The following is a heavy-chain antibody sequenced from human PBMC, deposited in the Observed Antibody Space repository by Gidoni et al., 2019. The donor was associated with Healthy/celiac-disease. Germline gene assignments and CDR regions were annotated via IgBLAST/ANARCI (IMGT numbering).Heavy chain of an antibody. J-gene: IGHJ6*02. Sequence: EVQLLESGGGLVQPGGSLRLSCAASGFTLSSYAMSWVRQAPGKGLEWVSSSSGSGGSTYYADSVKGRFTISRDNSKNTLYLQMNSLRAEDTAVYYCAKGIFGVVPGSYYYGMDVWGQGTTVTVSS. CDR2: SSGSGGST. CDR1: GFTLSSYA. CDR3: AKGIFGVVPGSYYYGMDV. D-gene: IGHD3-3*02. V-gene: IGHV3-23*01.